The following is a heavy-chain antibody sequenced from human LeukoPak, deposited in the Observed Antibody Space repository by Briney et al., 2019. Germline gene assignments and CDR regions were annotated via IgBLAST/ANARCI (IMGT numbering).Heavy chain of an antibody. V-gene: IGHV4-34*01. CDR2: INHSGST. Sequence: SETLSLTCAVYGGSFSGYYWSWIRQPPGKGLEWIGEINHSGSTNYNPSLKSRVTISVDTSKNQFSLKLSSVTAADTAVYYCAREGAYCTNGVCYAGSWFDPWGQGTLVTVSS. J-gene: IGHJ5*02. D-gene: IGHD2-8*01. CDR3: AREGAYCTNGVCYAGSWFDP. CDR1: GGSFSGYY.